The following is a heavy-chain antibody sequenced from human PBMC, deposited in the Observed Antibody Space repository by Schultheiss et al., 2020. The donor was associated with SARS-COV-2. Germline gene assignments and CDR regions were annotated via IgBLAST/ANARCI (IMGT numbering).Heavy chain of an antibody. Sequence: GESLKISCKGSGYSFTSYWISWVRQMPGKGLEWVSVIYSGGSTYYADSVKGRFTISRDNSKNTLYLQMNSLRAEDTAVYYCASSMGRSAPDYWGQGTLVTVSS. V-gene: IGHV3-66*01. D-gene: IGHD3-10*01. J-gene: IGHJ4*02. CDR1: GYSFTSYW. CDR3: ASSMGRSAPDY. CDR2: IYSGGST.